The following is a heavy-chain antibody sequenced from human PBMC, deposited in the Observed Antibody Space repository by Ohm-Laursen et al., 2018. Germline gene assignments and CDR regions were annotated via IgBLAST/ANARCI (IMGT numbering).Heavy chain of an antibody. D-gene: IGHD3-22*01. CDR2: ISSGGSNI. CDR3: TRQPYDADAFDV. Sequence: GSLRLSCAASGFTFSDYYMTWIRQAPGKGLEWVSYISSGGSNINYADSVKGRFTISRDNAKNSLYLQMNSLKTEDTAVYYCTRQPYDADAFDVWGQGTMVTVSS. CDR1: GFTFSDYY. V-gene: IGHV3-11*01. J-gene: IGHJ3*01.